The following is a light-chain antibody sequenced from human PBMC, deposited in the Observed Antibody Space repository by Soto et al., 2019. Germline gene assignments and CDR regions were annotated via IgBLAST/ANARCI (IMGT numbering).Light chain of an antibody. V-gene: IGKV1-5*01. CDR2: DAS. Sequence: IQMTQSPSALSASVGDTVTITCRASRSISDWLAWYQQKPGKAPKLLIFDASNLRSGVPSRFSGSGSGTEFTLTISSLQPDDFATYYCLQYDSYSLAFGQGTKVESK. CDR1: RSISDW. J-gene: IGKJ1*01. CDR3: LQYDSYSLA.